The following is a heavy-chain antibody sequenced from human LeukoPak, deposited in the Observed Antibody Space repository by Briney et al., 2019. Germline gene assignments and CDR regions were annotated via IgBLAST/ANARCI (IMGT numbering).Heavy chain of an antibody. J-gene: IGHJ5*02. Sequence: SGNLSCQASGYTSAVYYTHCVRHAPGHGREWMGWIHPNSGDTNYTQKLQGRVTMPRDPPISTAYMELSRLRSDDTAVYYCARARRSRTMVRDGRGWFDPWGPGTLVTVSS. D-gene: IGHD3-10*01. CDR2: IHPNSGDT. V-gene: IGHV1-2*02. CDR1: GYTSAVYY. CDR3: ARARRSRTMVRDGRGWFDP.